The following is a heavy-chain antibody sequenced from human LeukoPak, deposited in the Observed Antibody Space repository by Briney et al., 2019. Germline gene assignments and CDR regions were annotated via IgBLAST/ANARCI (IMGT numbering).Heavy chain of an antibody. V-gene: IGHV1-2*04. CDR1: GYTFTGYY. CDR2: INPNSGGT. D-gene: IGHD4-17*01. Sequence: ASVKVSCKASGYTFTGYYMHWVRQAPGQGLEWMGWINPNSGGTNYAQKFQGWVTMTRDTSISTAYMELCRLGSDDAVVYYCATDPNGDDQGRTEHWGQGTLVTVSS. J-gene: IGHJ1*01. CDR3: ATDPNGDDQGRTEH.